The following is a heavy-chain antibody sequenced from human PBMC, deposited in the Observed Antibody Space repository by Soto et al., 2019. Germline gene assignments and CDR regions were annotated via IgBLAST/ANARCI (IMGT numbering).Heavy chain of an antibody. CDR2: INHSGST. CDR3: ARGNCSGGSCYSVAFDI. CDR1: GGSFSGYY. J-gene: IGHJ3*02. D-gene: IGHD2-15*01. V-gene: IGHV4-34*01. Sequence: SETLSLTCAVYGGSFSGYYWSWIRQPLGKGLEWIGEINHSGSTNYNPSLKSRVTISVDTSKNQFSLKLSSVTAADTAVYYCARGNCSGGSCYSVAFDIWGQGTMVTVSS.